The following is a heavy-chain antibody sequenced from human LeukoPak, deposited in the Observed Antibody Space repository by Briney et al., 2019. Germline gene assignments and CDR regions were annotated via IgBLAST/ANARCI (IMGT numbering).Heavy chain of an antibody. D-gene: IGHD6-13*01. J-gene: IGHJ4*02. V-gene: IGHV3-30*02. Sequence: GGSLRLSCAASGFIFSSYGMHWVRQAPGKGLEWVAVIWYDGTTKFYADSVKGRFTISRDNSKNTVYLQMNSLRDEDTAVYYCAKDAEHSSGWYPGNWGQGTLVIVSS. CDR2: IWYDGTTK. CDR3: AKDAEHSSGWYPGN. CDR1: GFIFSSYG.